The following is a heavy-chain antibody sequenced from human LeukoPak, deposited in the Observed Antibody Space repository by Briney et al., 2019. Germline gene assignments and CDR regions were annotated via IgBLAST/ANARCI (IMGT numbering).Heavy chain of an antibody. CDR3: ARDYGSGSLHY. J-gene: IGHJ4*02. CDR2: INTGNGNT. CDR1: GYTFTDYA. Sequence: GASVKVSCKASGYTFTDYAIHWVRQAPGQRLEWMGWINTGNGNTRYSQKFQDRFTIARGTSASTAYMELSSLRSEDTAVYYCARDYGSGSLHYWGQGTLVTVSS. V-gene: IGHV1-3*04. D-gene: IGHD3-10*01.